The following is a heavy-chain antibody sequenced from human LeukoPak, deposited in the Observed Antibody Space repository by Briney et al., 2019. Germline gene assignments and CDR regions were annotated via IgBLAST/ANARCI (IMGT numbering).Heavy chain of an antibody. V-gene: IGHV3-30-3*01. Sequence: GGSLRLSCAASGFTFSSYAMHWVRQAPGKGLEWVAVISYDGSNKYYADSVKGRFTISRDNSKNTLYLQMNSLRAEDTAVYYCARAAEQLAGDYWGQGTLVTVSS. CDR1: GFTFSSYA. J-gene: IGHJ4*02. CDR3: ARAAEQLAGDY. D-gene: IGHD6-6*01. CDR2: ISYDGSNK.